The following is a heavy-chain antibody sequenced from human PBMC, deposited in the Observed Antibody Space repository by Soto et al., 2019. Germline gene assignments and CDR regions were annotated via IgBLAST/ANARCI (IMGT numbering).Heavy chain of an antibody. D-gene: IGHD3-9*01. CDR1: GGTIRSYY. CDR2: IYYSGST. CDR3: ARDTHDILTGYSNDWFDP. V-gene: IGHV4-59*01. J-gene: IGHJ5*02. Sequence: PSETLSLTCTVSGGTIRSYYWSWIRQPPGKGLEWIGYIYYSGSTYYNPSLNSRATMSLDMSRNRLFLQLNSVTAADTAVYYCARDTHDILTGYSNDWFDPWGQGTLVTVSS.